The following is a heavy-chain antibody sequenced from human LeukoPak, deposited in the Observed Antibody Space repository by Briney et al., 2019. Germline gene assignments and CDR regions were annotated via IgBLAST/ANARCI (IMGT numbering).Heavy chain of an antibody. J-gene: IGHJ4*02. CDR1: GHTFTRYG. CDR2: ISGYNGNT. Sequence: ASVKVSCKASGHTFTRYGVTWVRQAPGQGLEWTGRISGYNGNTKYEEKFQGRVTMTTDTSTSTAYMELRSLRSDDTAVYYCARGGTYSRGLLVYWGQGTLVTVSS. CDR3: ARGGTYSRGLLVY. D-gene: IGHD1-26*01. V-gene: IGHV1-18*01.